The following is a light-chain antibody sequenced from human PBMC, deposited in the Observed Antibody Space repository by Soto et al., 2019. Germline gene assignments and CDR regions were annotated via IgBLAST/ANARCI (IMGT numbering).Light chain of an antibody. CDR2: GAT. CDR3: QHYGGMWA. V-gene: IGKV3D-15*01. Sequence: EVVMTQSPAALAVSPRERATLSFRASQTVRDNLGWYQQKPGQPPRLLIYGATTRATGIPARFSGSGSGTEFILTISSLQPDDFTTYYCQHYGGMWAFGQGTKVDI. CDR1: QTVRDN. J-gene: IGKJ1*01.